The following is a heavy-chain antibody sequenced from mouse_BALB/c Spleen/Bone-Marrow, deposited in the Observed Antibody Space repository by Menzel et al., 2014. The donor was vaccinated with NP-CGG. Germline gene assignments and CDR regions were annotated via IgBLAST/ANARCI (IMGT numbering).Heavy chain of an antibody. J-gene: IGHJ2*01. CDR2: ILPGSGTA. D-gene: IGHD1-1*01. CDR1: GYIFSNYW. V-gene: IGHV1-9*01. CDR3: ARASVVPYYFDF. Sequence: QVQLQQSGAELMKPGASVKISCKATGYIFSNYWIDWVKQRPGHGLEWIGEILPGSGTANYDEKFEGKATFTADTSSNTAYMQLSSLTSEDSALYYCARASVVPYYFDFWGQGTTLTVSS.